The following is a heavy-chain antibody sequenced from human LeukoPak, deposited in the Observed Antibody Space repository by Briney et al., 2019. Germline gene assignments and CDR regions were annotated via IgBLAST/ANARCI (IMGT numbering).Heavy chain of an antibody. V-gene: IGHV3-21*06. D-gene: IGHD4-17*01. CDR2: ISSTSRYT. CDR1: GITFSSHS. J-gene: IGHJ4*03. CDR3: ARVGDYTDYAPDY. Sequence: GLSLRLSCAASGITFSSHSLDWVRQAPGKGLEWVSSISSTSRYTYYADSLKGRFTISRDNARNSLYLQMDSLRAEDTAIYYCARVGDYTDYAPDYSGLGTLVTVSS.